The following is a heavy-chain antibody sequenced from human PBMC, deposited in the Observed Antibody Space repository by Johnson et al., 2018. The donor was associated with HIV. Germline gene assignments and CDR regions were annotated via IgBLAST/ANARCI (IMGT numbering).Heavy chain of an antibody. Sequence: VQLVESGGGLVQPGGSLRLSCAASGFTFSSYWMSWVRQAPGKGLEWVANIKQDGSENYYVDSVKGRFTLSRDNAKNSLYLQMNSLRAEDTAVYYCARVSSPSSFDAVEIGGQGTMVTVSS. V-gene: IGHV3-7*01. D-gene: IGHD6-6*01. CDR1: GFTFSSYW. J-gene: IGHJ3*02. CDR3: ARVSSPSSFDAVEI. CDR2: IKQDGSEN.